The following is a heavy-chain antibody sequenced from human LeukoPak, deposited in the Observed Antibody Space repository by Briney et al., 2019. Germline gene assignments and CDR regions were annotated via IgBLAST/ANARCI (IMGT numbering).Heavy chain of an antibody. CDR3: ASPSGSYSAYFQH. CDR1: GFTFSSYE. V-gene: IGHV3-48*03. J-gene: IGHJ1*01. D-gene: IGHD1-26*01. Sequence: PGGSLRLSCAASGFTFSSYEMNWVRQAPGKGLEWVSYISSGSTIYDADSVKGRFTISRDNSKNTLYLQMNSLRAEDTAVYYCASPSGSYSAYFQHWGQGTLVTVSS. CDR2: ISSGSTI.